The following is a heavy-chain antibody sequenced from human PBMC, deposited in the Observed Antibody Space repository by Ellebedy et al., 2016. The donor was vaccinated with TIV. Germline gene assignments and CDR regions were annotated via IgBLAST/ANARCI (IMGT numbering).Heavy chain of an antibody. J-gene: IGHJ3*02. D-gene: IGHD4-17*01. V-gene: IGHV3-7*01. Sequence: GESLKISCAASGFSFSSYWMSWVRQAPGTGLEWVANIRQDGNDKYYVDPVKGRFTISRDNAKNSLYLQLNSLRAEDTAVYYCATEGSYGDYRSPTHAFEMWGQGTMVTVSS. CDR1: GFSFSSYW. CDR2: IRQDGNDK. CDR3: ATEGSYGDYRSPTHAFEM.